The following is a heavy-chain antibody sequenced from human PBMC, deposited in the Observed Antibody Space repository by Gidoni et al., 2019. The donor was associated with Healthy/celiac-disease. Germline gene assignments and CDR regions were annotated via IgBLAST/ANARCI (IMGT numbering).Heavy chain of an antibody. CDR3: ARDGVEQWLVGGLFGY. J-gene: IGHJ4*02. CDR1: GCTFSSYS. Sequence: EVQLVESGGGLVKPGGSLRLSCAASGCTFSSYSSNWVRQAPGKGLEWVSSISSSSSYIYYADSGKGRFTISRDNAKNSLYLQMNSLRAEDTAVYYCARDGVEQWLVGGLFGYWGQGTLVTVSS. CDR2: ISSSSSYI. V-gene: IGHV3-21*01. D-gene: IGHD6-19*01.